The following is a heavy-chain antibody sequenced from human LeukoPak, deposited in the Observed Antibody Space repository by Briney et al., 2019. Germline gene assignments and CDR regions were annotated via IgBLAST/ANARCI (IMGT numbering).Heavy chain of an antibody. J-gene: IGHJ4*02. CDR2: ISSSSSYI. CDR3: ARDPVEYYYDSSGFDC. V-gene: IGHV3-21*01. D-gene: IGHD3-22*01. CDR1: GFTFSSYS. Sequence: GGSLRLSCAASGFTFSSYSMNWVRQAPGKGLEWVSSISSSSSYIYYADSVKGRFTISRDNAKNSLYLQMNSLRAEDTAVYYCARDPVEYYYDSSGFDCWGQGTLVTVSS.